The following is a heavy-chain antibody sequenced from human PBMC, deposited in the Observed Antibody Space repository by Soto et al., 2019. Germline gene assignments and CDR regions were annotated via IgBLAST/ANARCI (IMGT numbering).Heavy chain of an antibody. D-gene: IGHD3-10*01. CDR1: GGSFSVYY. CDR3: ATSSGSAYGLDV. V-gene: IGHV4-34*01. Sequence: PETLSLTCSVYGGSFSVYYLSWVRQPPGKGLEWIGEINDRGSTTYNPSLKSRVTMSVDTSKNQFSLRLSFVTAADTAVYYCATSSGSAYGLDVWGPGATVTVSS. J-gene: IGHJ6*02. CDR2: INDRGST.